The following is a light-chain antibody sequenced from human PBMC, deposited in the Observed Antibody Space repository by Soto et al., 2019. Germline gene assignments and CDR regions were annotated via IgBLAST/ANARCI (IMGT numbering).Light chain of an antibody. V-gene: IGLV1-44*01. Sequence: QPVLTQPPSASGTPGQRVTISCSGSSSNIGSNTVNWYQQLPGTAPKLLIYNNNQRPSGVPDQSSGSKSSNSASLATSGVQPEYEAYYYCAAWDDGLKSLIIGTETKVTVL. CDR1: SSNIGSNT. J-gene: IGLJ1*01. CDR3: AAWDDGLKSLI. CDR2: NNN.